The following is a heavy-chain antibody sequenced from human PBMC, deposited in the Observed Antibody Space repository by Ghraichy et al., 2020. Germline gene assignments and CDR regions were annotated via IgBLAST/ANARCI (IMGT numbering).Heavy chain of an antibody. CDR3: ARGGITMVRGVRR. V-gene: IGHV3-30-3*01. CDR1: GFTFSSYA. D-gene: IGHD3-10*01. J-gene: IGHJ4*02. CDR2: ILYDGTNK. Sequence: GALRLSCAASGFTFSSYAMHWVRQAPGKGLEWVAVILYDGTNKYYADSVKGRFTISRDNSKNTLYLQMNSLRAEDTAVYYCARGGITMVRGVRRWGQGTLVTVSS.